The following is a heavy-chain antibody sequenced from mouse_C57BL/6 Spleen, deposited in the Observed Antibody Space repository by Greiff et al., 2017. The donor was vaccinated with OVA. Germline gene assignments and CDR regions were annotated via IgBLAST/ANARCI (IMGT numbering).Heavy chain of an antibody. V-gene: IGHV1-69*01. CDR3: ARLGRDWYFDV. Sequence: QVQLKQSGAELVMPGASVKLSCKASGYTFTSYWMHWVKQRPGQGLEWIGEIDPSDSYTNYNQKFKGKSTLTVDKSSSTAYMQLSSLTSEDSAVYYCARLGRDWYFDVWGTGTTVTVSS. D-gene: IGHD4-1*01. CDR1: GYTFTSYW. CDR2: IDPSDSYT. J-gene: IGHJ1*03.